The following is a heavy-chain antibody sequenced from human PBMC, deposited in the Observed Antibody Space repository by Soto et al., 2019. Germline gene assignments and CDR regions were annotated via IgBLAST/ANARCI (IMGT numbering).Heavy chain of an antibody. CDR3: ARDQMARGLYGMDV. Sequence: PGGSLRLSCAASGFNFSKYWMSWVRQAPGKGLEWVANIDQFGIEKYYVDSAPSRFTISRDNADNSLYLQVNSLRVGDTAVYFWARDQMARGLYGMDVWGQGTTVTVSS. V-gene: IGHV3-7*01. CDR2: IDQFGIEK. J-gene: IGHJ6*02. D-gene: IGHD3-10*01. CDR1: GFNFSKYW.